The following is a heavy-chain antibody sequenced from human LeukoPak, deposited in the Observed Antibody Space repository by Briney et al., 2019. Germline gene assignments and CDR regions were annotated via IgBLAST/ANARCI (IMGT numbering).Heavy chain of an antibody. CDR3: ACLVYSGSYYIFDY. D-gene: IGHD1-26*01. J-gene: IGHJ4*02. V-gene: IGHV4-61*02. CDR2: IYTSGST. CDR1: GGSISSGSYY. Sequence: SQTLSLTCTVSGGSISSGSYYWSWIRQPAGKGLEWIGRIYTSGSTNYNPSLKSRVTISVDTSKNQFSLKLSSVTAADTAVCYCACLVYSGSYYIFDYWGQGTLVTVSS.